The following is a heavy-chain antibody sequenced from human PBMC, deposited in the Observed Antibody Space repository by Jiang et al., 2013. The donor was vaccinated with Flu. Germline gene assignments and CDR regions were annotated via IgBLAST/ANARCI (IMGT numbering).Heavy chain of an antibody. CDR3: ARLDDILIWGSIFFHH. CDR1: GYTFTSYP. CDR2: INAGSGNT. D-gene: IGHD3-9*01. Sequence: SGAEVKKPGASVKVSCRASGYTFTSYPIHWVRQAPGQGLEWVGSINAGSGNTDYSEKLQGRVTIKRDTSAGTAFMELSNLRSEDTATYYCARLDDILIWGSIFFHHWGQGTLVIVSP. V-gene: IGHV1-3*01. J-gene: IGHJ1*01.